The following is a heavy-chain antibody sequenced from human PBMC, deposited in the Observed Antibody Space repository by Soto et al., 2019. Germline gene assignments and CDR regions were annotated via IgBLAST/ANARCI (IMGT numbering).Heavy chain of an antibody. V-gene: IGHV4-59*01. D-gene: IGHD3-22*01. CDR1: GGSINNYY. Sequence: SETLSLTCTVSGGSINNYYWTWIRQSPGRGLEWIGYVYYTGSTNYNPSPKSRVTMSLDTSRNQFSLSLSSVTAADTAIYFCARYSPPKKSYDSNPGWFDPWGQGTLVTVPQ. J-gene: IGHJ5*02. CDR3: ARYSPPKKSYDSNPGWFDP. CDR2: VYYTGST.